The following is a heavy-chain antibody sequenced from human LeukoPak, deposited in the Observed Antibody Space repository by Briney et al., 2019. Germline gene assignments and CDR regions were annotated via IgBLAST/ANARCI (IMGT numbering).Heavy chain of an antibody. CDR3: AAPPRAGARPPYDF. CDR2: ISGSGDKT. J-gene: IGHJ4*01. V-gene: IGHV3-23*01. Sequence: PGGSLKLSCTPSGFSFSYGMSWVRQAPGKGLEWVSAISGSGDKTYYLDSVKGRFTISRDISKNTLFLQMNNLRAEDMAIYYCAAPPRAGARPPYDFWGHGTLVTVSS. D-gene: IGHD6-6*01. CDR1: GFSFSYG.